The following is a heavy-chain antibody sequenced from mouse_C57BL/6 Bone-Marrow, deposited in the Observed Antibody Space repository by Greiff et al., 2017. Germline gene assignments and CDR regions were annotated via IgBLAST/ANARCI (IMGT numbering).Heavy chain of an antibody. J-gene: IGHJ4*01. CDR1: GYTFTDYY. CDR3: ARGFTTVVRYAMDY. CDR2: INPNNGGT. V-gene: IGHV1-26*01. D-gene: IGHD1-1*01. Sequence: EVQLQQSGPELVKPGASVKISCKASGYTFTDYYMNWVKQSHGKSLEWIGDINPNNGGTRYNQKFKGKATLTVDKSSSTAYMELRSLTSEDSAVYDCARGFTTVVRYAMDYWGQGTSVTVSS.